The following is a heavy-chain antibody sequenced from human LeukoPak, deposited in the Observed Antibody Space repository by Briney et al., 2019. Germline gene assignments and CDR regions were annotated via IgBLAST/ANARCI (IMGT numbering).Heavy chain of an antibody. CDR1: GFTFSSYV. J-gene: IGHJ4*02. D-gene: IGHD4-17*01. V-gene: IGHV3-33*01. Sequence: GGSLRLSCAASGFTFSSYVMHWVRQAPGKGLEWVAVIWYDGINKYYADSVKGRFTISRDNSKNTLYLQMNSLRAEDTAVYYCARHKVHGDYSDYWGQGTLVTVSS. CDR2: IWYDGINK. CDR3: ARHKVHGDYSDY.